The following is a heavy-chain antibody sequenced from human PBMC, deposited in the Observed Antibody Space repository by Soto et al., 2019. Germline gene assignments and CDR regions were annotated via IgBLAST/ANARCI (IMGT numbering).Heavy chain of an antibody. CDR3: AAHTEDPAAYYRYYFEY. D-gene: IGHD2-21*01. Sequence: SETLSLTCAVAGGSIRRGSNQWGWIRQAPGKDLEWIGSVHHSGTTYYKTSVKSRVTISVDTSNNFFSLRLISVTAADTAVYYCAAHTEDPAAYYRYYFEYWGQGALVTVS. V-gene: IGHV4-39*01. CDR2: VHHSGTT. J-gene: IGHJ4*02. CDR1: GGSIRRGSNQ.